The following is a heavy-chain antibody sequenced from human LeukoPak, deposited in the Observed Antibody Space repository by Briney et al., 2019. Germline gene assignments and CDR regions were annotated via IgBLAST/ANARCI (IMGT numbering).Heavy chain of an antibody. D-gene: IGHD2-2*01. CDR2: IYYSGST. CDR3: ARGYCSSTSCYLFDY. V-gene: IGHV4-31*03. J-gene: IGHJ4*02. CDR1: GGSISSGGYY. Sequence: SETLSPTCTVSGGSISSGGYYWSWIRQHPGKGLEWIGYIYYSGSTYYNPSLKSRVTISVDTSKNQFSLKLSSVTAADTAVYYCARGYCSSTSCYLFDYWGQGTLVTVSS.